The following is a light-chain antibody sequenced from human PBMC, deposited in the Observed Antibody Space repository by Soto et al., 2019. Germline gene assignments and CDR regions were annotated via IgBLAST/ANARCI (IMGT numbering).Light chain of an antibody. CDR3: QQYKTYPWT. CDR2: TVS. V-gene: IGKV1-5*03. Sequence: DIQMTRSPSTLSAYVGDRVTITCRASQTISNWLAWYQQEPGKAPKFLIYTVSTLESGVPSRFSGAGSGTEFSLTISSLQPDDFATYYCQQYKTYPWTFGQGTKV. J-gene: IGKJ1*01. CDR1: QTISNW.